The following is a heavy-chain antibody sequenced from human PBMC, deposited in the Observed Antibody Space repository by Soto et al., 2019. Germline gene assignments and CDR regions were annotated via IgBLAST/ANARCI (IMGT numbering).Heavy chain of an antibody. CDR3: ARVPGGGVTTFHY. J-gene: IGHJ4*02. V-gene: IGHV3-48*02. Sequence: SVKGRFTISRDNAKNSLYLQMNSLRDEDTAVYYCARVPGGGVTTFHYWGQGTLVSVSS. D-gene: IGHD3-16*01.